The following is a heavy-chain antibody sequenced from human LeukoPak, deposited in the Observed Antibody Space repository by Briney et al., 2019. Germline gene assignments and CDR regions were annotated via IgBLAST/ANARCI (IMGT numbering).Heavy chain of an antibody. J-gene: IGHJ4*02. Sequence: GGSLRLSCAASGFTVSSNYMSWVRQAPGRGLEWVSVIYSGGSAYYADSVKGRFTISRDNSKNTLFLQMNSLRAGDTAVYYCARGTVTMVDYWGQGTLVTVSS. CDR3: ARGTVTMVDY. CDR2: IYSGGSA. D-gene: IGHD3-10*01. V-gene: IGHV3-66*01. CDR1: GFTVSSNY.